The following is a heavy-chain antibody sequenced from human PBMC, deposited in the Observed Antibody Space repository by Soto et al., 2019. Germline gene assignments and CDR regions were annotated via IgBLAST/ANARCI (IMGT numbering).Heavy chain of an antibody. CDR1: GGSISSSNW. CDR2: IYHSGST. D-gene: IGHD1-26*01. CDR3: ARVSGSYYYGMDV. Sequence: SETLSLTCAVSGGSISSSNWWSWVRQPPGKGLEWIGEIYHSGSTNYNPSLKSRVTISVDKSKNQFSLKLSSVTAADTAVYYCARVSGSYYYGMDVWGQGTTGTVS. J-gene: IGHJ6*02. V-gene: IGHV4-4*02.